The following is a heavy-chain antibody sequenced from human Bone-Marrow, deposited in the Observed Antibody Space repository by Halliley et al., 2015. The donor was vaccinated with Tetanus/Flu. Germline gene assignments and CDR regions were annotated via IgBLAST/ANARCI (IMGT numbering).Heavy chain of an antibody. V-gene: IGHV4-4*02. CDR2: ISHIGST. D-gene: IGHD3-22*01. CDR1: GGSITSSNW. Sequence: TLSLTCAVSGGSITSSNWYSWVRQPPGKGLEWIGEISHIGSTNHNPSLKSRVTISIDKSKNQFSLKLSSVTAADTAVYYCAQDSYYYDSSGFLLDYWGQGTLVTVSS. J-gene: IGHJ4*02. CDR3: AQDSYYYDSSGFLLDY.